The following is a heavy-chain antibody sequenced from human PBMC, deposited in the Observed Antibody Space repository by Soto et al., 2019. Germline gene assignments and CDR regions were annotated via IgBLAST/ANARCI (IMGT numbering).Heavy chain of an antibody. Sequence: QVQLQESGPGLVKPSGTLSLTCAVSGGSISSSYWWSWVRQPPGKGLEWIGEIYHSGNTNYNPSLKSRVTISVGKSKNQFSLKLSSVTAADTAVYYCARRRITMIVVVFDAFDIWGQGTMVTVSS. CDR1: GGSISSSYW. J-gene: IGHJ3*02. D-gene: IGHD3-22*01. V-gene: IGHV4-4*02. CDR2: IYHSGNT. CDR3: ARRRITMIVVVFDAFDI.